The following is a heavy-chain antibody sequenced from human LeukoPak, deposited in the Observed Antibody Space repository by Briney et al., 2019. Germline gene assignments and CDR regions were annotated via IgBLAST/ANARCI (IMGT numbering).Heavy chain of an antibody. Sequence: GGSLRLSCAASGFTFSSYAMSWVRQAPGRGLAWVSSIGASGDSIYYTDSVKGRFTISRDNSKNTLYLQMSSLRVEDTAVYYCAKIPDVSDYWGQGTLVTVSS. CDR1: GFTFSSYA. J-gene: IGHJ4*02. V-gene: IGHV3-23*01. CDR3: AKIPDVSDY. CDR2: IGASGDSI. D-gene: IGHD5/OR15-5a*01.